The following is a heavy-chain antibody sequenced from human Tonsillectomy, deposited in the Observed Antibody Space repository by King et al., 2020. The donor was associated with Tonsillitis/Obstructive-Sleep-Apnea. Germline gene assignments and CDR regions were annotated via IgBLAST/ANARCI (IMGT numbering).Heavy chain of an antibody. CDR2: IYYSGST. Sequence: QLQESGPGLVKPSETLSLTCTVSGGSVSSGSYYWSWIRQPPGKGLEWIGYIYYSGSTNYNPSLKSRVTISVDTSKNQFSLKLSSVTAADTAGYYCARLVLVVYGGYYMDVWGKGTTVTVSS. V-gene: IGHV4-61*01. CDR1: GGSVSSGSYY. D-gene: IGHD2-8*02. CDR3: ARLVLVVYGGYYMDV. J-gene: IGHJ6*03.